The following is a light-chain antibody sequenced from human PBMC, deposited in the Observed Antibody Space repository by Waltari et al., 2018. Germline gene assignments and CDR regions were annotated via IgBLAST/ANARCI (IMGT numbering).Light chain of an antibody. Sequence: QSALTQPASVSGSPGQSITIPCTGTSSDIGDYNYVSWYQHHPGRAPKVVIYGVSNRPSGVSNRFSGSKSGNTASLTISGLQPEDEADYYCSSYTSSSTFVIFGGGTKLTVL. CDR1: SSDIGDYNY. CDR3: SSYTSSSTFVI. V-gene: IGLV2-14*03. CDR2: GVS. J-gene: IGLJ2*01.